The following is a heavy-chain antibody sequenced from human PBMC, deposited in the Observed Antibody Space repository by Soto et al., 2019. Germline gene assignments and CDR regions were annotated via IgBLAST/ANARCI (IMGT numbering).Heavy chain of an antibody. CDR1: GGTFSSYA. J-gene: IGHJ4*02. CDR3: ARTLYSSSWYRLYYFDY. Sequence: SVKVSCKASGGTFSSYAISWVRQAPGQGLEWMGRIIPIFGTANYAQKFQGRVTITADESTSTAYMELSSLRSEDTAVYYCARTLYSSSWYRLYYFDYWGQGTLVTVS. CDR2: IIPIFGTA. D-gene: IGHD6-13*01. V-gene: IGHV1-69*13.